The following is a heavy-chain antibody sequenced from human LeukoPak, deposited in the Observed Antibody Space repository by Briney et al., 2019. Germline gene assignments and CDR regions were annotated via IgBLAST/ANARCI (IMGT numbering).Heavy chain of an antibody. D-gene: IGHD3-9*01. CDR1: GYTFTSYA. V-gene: IGHV7-4-1*02. J-gene: IGHJ6*03. Sequence: ASVKVSCKASGYTFTSYAMNWVRQAPGQGLEWMGWINTNTGNPTYAQGFTGRFVFSLDTSVSTAYLQISSLKAEDTAVYYCARALRYFDWLPYYYYYMDVWGKGTTVTVSS. CDR3: ARALRYFDWLPYYYYYMDV. CDR2: INTNTGNP.